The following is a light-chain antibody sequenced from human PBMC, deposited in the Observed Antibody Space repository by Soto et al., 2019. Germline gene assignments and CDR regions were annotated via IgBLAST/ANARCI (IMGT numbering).Light chain of an antibody. CDR3: QQYGSSSGT. V-gene: IGKV3-20*01. Sequence: EIVLTQSPGTLSLSPGERATLSCRASQSVSSTYLAWYQQKPGQAPRLLIYGASSRATGIPDGFSGSGSGTDFTLTISRLEPEDFAVYYCQQYGSSSGTFGGGTKVEIK. CDR2: GAS. J-gene: IGKJ4*01. CDR1: QSVSSTY.